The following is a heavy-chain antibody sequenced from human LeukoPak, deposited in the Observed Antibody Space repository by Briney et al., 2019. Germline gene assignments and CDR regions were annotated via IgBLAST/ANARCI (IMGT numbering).Heavy chain of an antibody. D-gene: IGHD3-22*01. Sequence: GGSLRLSCAASGFTFSSYGMHWVRQAPGKGLEWVAFIRYDGSNKYYADSVKGRFTISRDNSKNTLYLQMSSLRAEDTAVYYCAKDTLDSSAYYLENWGQGTPVTVSS. CDR1: GFTFSSYG. V-gene: IGHV3-30*02. CDR2: IRYDGSNK. J-gene: IGHJ4*02. CDR3: AKDTLDSSAYYLEN.